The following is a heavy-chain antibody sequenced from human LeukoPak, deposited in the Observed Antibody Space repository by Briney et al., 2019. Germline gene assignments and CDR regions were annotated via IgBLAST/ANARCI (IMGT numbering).Heavy chain of an antibody. Sequence: PVKVSCKASGGTFSSYAISWVRQAPGQGLEWMGGIIPIFGTANYAQKFQGRVTITADESTSTAYMELSSLRSEDTAVYYCARARCSSTSCYSRYYGMDVWGKGTTVTVSS. CDR3: ARARCSSTSCYSRYYGMDV. CDR2: IIPIFGTA. D-gene: IGHD2-2*01. J-gene: IGHJ6*04. V-gene: IGHV1-69*13. CDR1: GGTFSSYA.